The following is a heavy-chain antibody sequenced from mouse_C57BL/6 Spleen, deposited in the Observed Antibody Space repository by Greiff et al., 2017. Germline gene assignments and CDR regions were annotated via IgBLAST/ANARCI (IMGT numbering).Heavy chain of an antibody. CDR1: GYTFTSYW. D-gene: IGHD1-1*01. Sequence: QVQLQQPGAELVKPGASVKLSCKASGYTFTSYWMHWVKQRPGRGLEWIGRIDPNSGGTKYNEKFKSKATLTVDKPSSTAYMQLSSLTSEDSAVYYWARGGVITTVVVDWYFDVWGTGTTVTVSS. V-gene: IGHV1-72*01. CDR2: IDPNSGGT. J-gene: IGHJ1*03. CDR3: ARGGVITTVVVDWYFDV.